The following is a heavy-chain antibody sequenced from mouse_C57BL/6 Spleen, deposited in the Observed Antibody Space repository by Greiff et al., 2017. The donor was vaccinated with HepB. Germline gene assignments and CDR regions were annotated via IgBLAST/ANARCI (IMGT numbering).Heavy chain of an antibody. Sequence: VKLVESGPGLVQPSQSLSITCTVSGFSLTSYGVHWVRQSPGKGLEWLGVIWSGGSTDYNAAFISRLSISKDNSKSQVFFKMNSLQADDTAIYYCARKRSPLYYAMDYLGQGTSVTVSS. CDR1: GFSLTSYG. CDR3: ARKRSPLYYAMDY. V-gene: IGHV2-2*01. D-gene: IGHD6-1*01. J-gene: IGHJ4*01. CDR2: IWSGGST.